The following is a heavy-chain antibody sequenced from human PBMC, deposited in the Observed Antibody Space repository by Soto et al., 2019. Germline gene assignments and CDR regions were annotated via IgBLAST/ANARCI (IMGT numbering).Heavy chain of an antibody. CDR3: ARSLNSGTSGYGMDV. CDR2: IYYSGTT. J-gene: IGHJ6*02. CDR1: GVSIRGSVSRYY. V-gene: IGHV4-61*05. Sequence: PSETLSLTCTVSGVSIRGSVSRYYWSWVRQPPGKGLEWIGYIYYSGTTDYNPSLKSRVTISADTSKNQFSLKLSSVTAADTAVYYCARSLNSGTSGYGMDVWGQGTTVTFSS. D-gene: IGHD3-10*01.